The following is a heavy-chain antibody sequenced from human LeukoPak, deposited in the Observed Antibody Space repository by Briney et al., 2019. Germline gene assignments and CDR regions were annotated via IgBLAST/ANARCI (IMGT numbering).Heavy chain of an antibody. CDR2: IIPIFGTA. J-gene: IGHJ6*03. CDR3: ASARQSTDIDPPDYYYYYMDV. D-gene: IGHD5-12*01. V-gene: IGHV1-69*13. Sequence: SVKVSCKASGGTFSSYAISWVRQAPGQGLEWMGGIIPIFGTANYAQKFQGRVTITADESTSTAYMELSSLRSEDTAVYYCASARQSTDIDPPDYYYYYMDVWGKGTTVTVSS. CDR1: GGTFSSYA.